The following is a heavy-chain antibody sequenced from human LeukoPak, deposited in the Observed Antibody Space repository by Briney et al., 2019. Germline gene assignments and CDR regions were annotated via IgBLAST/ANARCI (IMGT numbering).Heavy chain of an antibody. D-gene: IGHD2-2*01. CDR2: INPNSGGT. Sequence: GASVKVSCKASGYTFTGYYMHWVRQAPGQGLEWMGRINPNSGGTNYAQKFQGRVTMTRDTSISTAYMELSRLRSDDTAVYYCAREKVRRSGMDVWGQGTTVTVSS. CDR1: GYTFTGYY. V-gene: IGHV1-2*06. J-gene: IGHJ6*02. CDR3: AREKVRRSGMDV.